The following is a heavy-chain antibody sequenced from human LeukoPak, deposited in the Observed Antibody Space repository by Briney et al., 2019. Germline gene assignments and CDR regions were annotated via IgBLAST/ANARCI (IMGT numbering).Heavy chain of an antibody. CDR2: IKQDGSEK. CDR1: GFTFSSYW. Sequence: GGSLRLSCAASGFTFSSYWMSWVRQAPGKGLEWVANIKQDGSEKYYVGSVKGRFTISRDNAKNSLYLQMNSLRAEDTAVYYCARVSPTTVTTLQYFDYWGQGTLVTVSS. CDR3: ARVSPTTVTTLQYFDY. J-gene: IGHJ4*02. D-gene: IGHD4-17*01. V-gene: IGHV3-7*01.